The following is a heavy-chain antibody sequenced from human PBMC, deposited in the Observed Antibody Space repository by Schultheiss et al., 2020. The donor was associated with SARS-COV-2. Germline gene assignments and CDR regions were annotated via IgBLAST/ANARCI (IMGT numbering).Heavy chain of an antibody. Sequence: SVKVSFPSSGYTFTGYFMHWVRQAPGQGLEWMGWINPNSGGTNYAQKFQGRVTMTRDTSISTAYMELSRLRSDDTAVYYCARVARRGSSSSAFDYWGQGTLVTAPQ. J-gene: IGHJ4*02. CDR2: INPNSGGT. D-gene: IGHD6-6*01. V-gene: IGHV1-2*02. CDR3: ARVARRGSSSSAFDY. CDR1: GYTFTGYF.